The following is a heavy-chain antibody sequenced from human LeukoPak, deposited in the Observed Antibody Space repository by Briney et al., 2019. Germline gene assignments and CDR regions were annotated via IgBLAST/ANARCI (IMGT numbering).Heavy chain of an antibody. J-gene: IGHJ4*02. Sequence: SETLSLTCAVSGGSISSSNWWSWVRQPPGKGLEGIGEIYHSVSTNYTPSLKSRVTISVDTSKNQFSLKLSSVTAADTAVYYCARGRRPTYYYDSSGYLRWGQGTLVTVPS. D-gene: IGHD3-22*01. CDR1: GGSISSSNW. CDR3: ARGRRPTYYYDSSGYLR. V-gene: IGHV4-4*02. CDR2: IYHSVST.